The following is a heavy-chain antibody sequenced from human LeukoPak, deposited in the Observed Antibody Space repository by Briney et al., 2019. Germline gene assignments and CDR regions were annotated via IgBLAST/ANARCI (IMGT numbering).Heavy chain of an antibody. J-gene: IGHJ4*02. Sequence: ASVKVSCKASGYTFTGYYMHWVRQAPGQGLEWMGWINPNSGGTNYAQKFQGRVTMTRDTSISTAYMELSRLRSDDTAVYYCARVVPPGQLVTHFDYWGQGTLVTVSS. CDR3: ARVVPPGQLVTHFDY. V-gene: IGHV1-2*02. CDR1: GYTFTGYY. D-gene: IGHD1-1*01. CDR2: INPNSGGT.